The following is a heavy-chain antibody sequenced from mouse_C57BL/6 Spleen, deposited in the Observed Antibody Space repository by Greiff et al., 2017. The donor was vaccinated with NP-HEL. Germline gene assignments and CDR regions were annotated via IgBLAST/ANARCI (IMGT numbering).Heavy chain of an antibody. Sequence: VQLQQPGAELVKPGASVKLSCKASGYTFTSYWMQWVKQRPGQGLEWIGEIDPSDSYTNYNQKFKGKATLTVDTSSSTAYMQLSSLTSEDSAVYYCARAYYGSGYTYWGQGTLVTVSA. CDR2: IDPSDSYT. CDR1: GYTFTSYW. D-gene: IGHD1-1*01. V-gene: IGHV1-50*01. CDR3: ARAYYGSGYTY. J-gene: IGHJ3*01.